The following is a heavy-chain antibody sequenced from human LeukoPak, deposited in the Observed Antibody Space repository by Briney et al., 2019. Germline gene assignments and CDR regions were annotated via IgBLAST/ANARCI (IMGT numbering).Heavy chain of an antibody. CDR3: AREGFCTGSKCPAEY. V-gene: IGHV1-2*02. D-gene: IGHD2-8*02. Sequence: ASVKVSCKASGYTFTAYYMYWVRQAPGQGLEWMGWINPNTGGTNSAKKFQGRVTMTRDTSISTAYMELKRLSSDDTAVYFCAREGFCTGSKCPAEYWGQGNLVTVSS. J-gene: IGHJ4*02. CDR2: INPNTGGT. CDR1: GYTFTAYY.